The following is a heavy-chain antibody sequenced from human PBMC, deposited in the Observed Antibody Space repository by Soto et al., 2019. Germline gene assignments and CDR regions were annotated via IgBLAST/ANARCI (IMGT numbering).Heavy chain of an antibody. Sequence: GGALRLSCSASGFTFSSYAMHWVRQAPGKGLEYVSAISSNGGSTYYADSVKGRFTISRDNSKNTLYLQMSSLRAEDTAVYYCEIHGYCSGGSCFLGNDAFDIWGQGTMVTVSS. CDR1: GFTFSSYA. CDR3: EIHGYCSGGSCFLGNDAFDI. D-gene: IGHD2-15*01. V-gene: IGHV3-64D*08. J-gene: IGHJ3*02. CDR2: ISSNGGST.